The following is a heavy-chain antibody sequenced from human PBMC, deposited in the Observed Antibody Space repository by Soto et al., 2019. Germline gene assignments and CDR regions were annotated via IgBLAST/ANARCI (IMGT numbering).Heavy chain of an antibody. CDR1: RYTFTNYY. CDR3: ASCVESTIFGVVTPYYYYYGMDV. Sequence: ASVKVSCKTSRYTFTNYYIHWVRQAPGQGLEWMGIINPSGGSTTYAQKFQGRVTMTRDTSTNTVYMDLSSLRSEDTAVYYCASCVESTIFGVVTPYYYYYGMDVWGQGTTVTVSS. V-gene: IGHV1-46*01. J-gene: IGHJ6*02. CDR2: INPSGGST. D-gene: IGHD3-3*01.